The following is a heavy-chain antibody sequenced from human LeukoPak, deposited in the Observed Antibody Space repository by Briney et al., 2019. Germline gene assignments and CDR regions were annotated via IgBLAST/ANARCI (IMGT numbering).Heavy chain of an antibody. Sequence: SETLSLTCTVSGGSITGYYWTWIRQPAGKGLEWIGRIYSGGSTNYNPPLKSRVTMSVDTSKNQFSLKLSSVTAADTAVYYCATGKDADSARGYYDMDVWGQGTTVTVSS. CDR3: ATGKDADSARGYYDMDV. J-gene: IGHJ6*02. CDR2: IYSGGST. D-gene: IGHD1-14*01. CDR1: GGSITGYY. V-gene: IGHV4-4*07.